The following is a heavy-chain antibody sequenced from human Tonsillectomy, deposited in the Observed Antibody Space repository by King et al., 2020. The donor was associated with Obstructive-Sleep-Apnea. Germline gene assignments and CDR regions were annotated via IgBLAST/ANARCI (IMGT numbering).Heavy chain of an antibody. D-gene: IGHD1-26*01. V-gene: IGHV4-59*08. J-gene: IGHJ6*02. CDR1: GGSISSYY. CDR3: ARLRIVGATYYYGMDV. Sequence: QLQESGPGLVKPSETLSLTCSVSGGSISSYYWSWIRQPPGKGLEWIGYIYYSGSTNYNPSLKSRVTISVATSKNQFSLKLRSVTAADTAVDYCARLRIVGATYYYGMDVWGQGTTVTVSS. CDR2: IYYSGST.